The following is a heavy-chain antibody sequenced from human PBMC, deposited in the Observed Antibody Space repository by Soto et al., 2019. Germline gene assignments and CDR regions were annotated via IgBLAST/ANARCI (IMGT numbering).Heavy chain of an antibody. CDR2: IYYSGST. CDR3: ARDYGGNLGY. CDR1: GGSISSYY. D-gene: IGHD4-17*01. J-gene: IGHJ4*02. V-gene: IGHV4-59*01. Sequence: PSETLSLTCTVSGGSISSYYWSWIRQPPGKGLEWIGYIYYSGSTNYNPSLKSRVTISVDTSKNQFSLKLSSVTAADTDVYYCARDYGGNLGYWGQGTLVTVSS.